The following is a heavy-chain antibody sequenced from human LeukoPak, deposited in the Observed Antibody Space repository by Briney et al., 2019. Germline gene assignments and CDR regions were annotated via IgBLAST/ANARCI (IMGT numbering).Heavy chain of an antibody. CDR2: IYSDNT. CDR3: ARATFGGVIVRAEFDY. V-gene: IGHV3-53*01. CDR1: GFTVSSNS. Sequence: PGGSLRLSCTVSGFTVSSNSMSWVRQAPGKGLEWVSFIYSDNTHYSDSVKGRFTISRDNAKNSLYLQMNSLRAEDTAVYYCARATFGGVIVRAEFDYWGQGTLVTVSS. J-gene: IGHJ4*02. D-gene: IGHD3-16*02.